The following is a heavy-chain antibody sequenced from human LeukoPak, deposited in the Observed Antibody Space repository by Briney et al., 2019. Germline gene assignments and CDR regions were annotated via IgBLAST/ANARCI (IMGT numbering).Heavy chain of an antibody. J-gene: IGHJ2*01. CDR2: IIPILGIA. D-gene: IGHD3-16*01. CDR3: ARGLGGSLMDLDL. CDR1: GGTFSSYA. V-gene: IGHV1-69*04. Sequence: WASVKVSCKASGGTFSSYAISWVRQAPGQGLEWMGRIIPILGIANYAQKFQGRVTITADKSTSTAYMELSSLRSEDTAVYYCARGLGGSLMDLDLWGRGTLVTVSS.